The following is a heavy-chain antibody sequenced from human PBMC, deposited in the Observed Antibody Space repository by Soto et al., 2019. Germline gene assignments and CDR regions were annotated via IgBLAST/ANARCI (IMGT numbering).Heavy chain of an antibody. J-gene: IGHJ5*02. V-gene: IGHV6-1*01. Sequence: PSQTLSLTCAISGDSVSSNSAAWNWIRQSPSRGLEWLGRTYFRSKWQYGYAVSARSRITVKADTSKNQFSLQLNSVTPEDTAVYYCARSEQWLTTWGQGTLVTVSS. CDR3: ARSEQWLTT. CDR2: TYFRSKWQY. CDR1: GDSVSSNSAA. D-gene: IGHD6-19*01.